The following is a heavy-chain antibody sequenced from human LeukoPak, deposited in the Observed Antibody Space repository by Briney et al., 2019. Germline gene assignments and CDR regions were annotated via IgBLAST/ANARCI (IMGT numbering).Heavy chain of an antibody. CDR3: AKDRDGYNRIDY. CDR1: GFTFSSYG. J-gene: IGHJ4*02. V-gene: IGHV3-30*18. Sequence: GGSLRLSCAASGFTFSSYGMHWVRQAPGKGLEWVAVISYDGSSKYYADSVEGRFTISRDNSKNTLYLQVNSLRAEDTAVYYCAKDRDGYNRIDYWGQGTLVTVSS. CDR2: ISYDGSSK. D-gene: IGHD5-24*01.